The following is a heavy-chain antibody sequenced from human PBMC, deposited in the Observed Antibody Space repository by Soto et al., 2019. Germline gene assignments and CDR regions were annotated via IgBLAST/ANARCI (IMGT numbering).Heavy chain of an antibody. CDR2: IYYSGST. J-gene: IGHJ3*02. V-gene: IGHV4-59*01. D-gene: IGHD3-10*01. CDR1: GGSISSYY. Sequence: SETLSLTCTVSGGSISSYYWSWIRQPPGKGLEWIGYIYYSGSTNYNPSLKSRVTISVDTSKNQFSLKLSSVTAADTAVYYCARADRVLTMVREVAFDIWGQGTMVTVSS. CDR3: ARADRVLTMVREVAFDI.